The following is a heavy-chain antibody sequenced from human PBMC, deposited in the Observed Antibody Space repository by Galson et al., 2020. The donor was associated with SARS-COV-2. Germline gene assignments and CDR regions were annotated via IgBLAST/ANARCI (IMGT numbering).Heavy chain of an antibody. Sequence: ASVQVSCKAPGFTFTTYGISRVRQAPGPGLEWMGWINSYNGNTNYAQKVQGRVIMTTDTSTSTAYMVLRNLRSDDTAVYYCARVDVAGLDYWGQGTLVTVSS. V-gene: IGHV1-18*01. D-gene: IGHD6-19*01. CDR2: INSYNGNT. CDR3: ARVDVAGLDY. CDR1: GFTFTTYG. J-gene: IGHJ4*02.